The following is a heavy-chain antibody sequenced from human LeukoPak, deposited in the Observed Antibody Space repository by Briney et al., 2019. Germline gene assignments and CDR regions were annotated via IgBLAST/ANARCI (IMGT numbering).Heavy chain of an antibody. Sequence: SETLSLTCTVSGGSISSGDYYWSWIRQPPGKGLEWIGYIYYSGSTYYNPSLKSRVTISVDTSKNQFSLKLSSVTAADTAVYYCARGKYDFWSGYYSAGFDYWGQGTLVTVSS. CDR2: IYYSGST. CDR3: ARGKYDFWSGYYSAGFDY. CDR1: GGSISSGDYY. J-gene: IGHJ4*02. D-gene: IGHD3-3*01. V-gene: IGHV4-30-4*08.